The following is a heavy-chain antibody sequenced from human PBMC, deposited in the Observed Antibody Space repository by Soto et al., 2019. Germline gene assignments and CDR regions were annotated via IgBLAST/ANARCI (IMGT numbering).Heavy chain of an antibody. CDR1: GGSISRCGYY. D-gene: IGHD6-6*01. CDR2: IYYSGSA. CDR3: ARGVLVEGTSSPDMFDY. V-gene: IGHV4-31*03. J-gene: IGHJ4*02. Sequence: SETLSLTCTVSGGSISRCGYYWSWIRQHPGKDLEWIGYIYYSGSAYYNPSLKSRVTISVDTSKNQFSLKLSSVIAADTAVYYCARGVLVEGTSSPDMFDYWGQGTQVTVSS.